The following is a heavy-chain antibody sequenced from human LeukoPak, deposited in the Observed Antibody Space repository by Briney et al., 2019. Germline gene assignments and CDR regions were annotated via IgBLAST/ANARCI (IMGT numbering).Heavy chain of an antibody. J-gene: IGHJ4*02. CDR1: GFTFSSYS. Sequence: GGSLRLSCAASGFTFSSYSMNRVRQAPGTGLEWVSSISSSSGYIYYADSVKGRFTISRDNAKTSLYLQMNSLRAEDSAVYYCARSTSARSPCFDYWGQGTLVTVSS. CDR2: ISSSSGYI. V-gene: IGHV3-21*01. CDR3: ARSTSARSPCFDY. D-gene: IGHD6-6*01.